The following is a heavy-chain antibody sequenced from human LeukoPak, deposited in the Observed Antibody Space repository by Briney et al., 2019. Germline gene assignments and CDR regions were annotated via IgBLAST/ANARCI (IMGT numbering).Heavy chain of an antibody. CDR3: ARDVTGLFDY. CDR2: TIPAFGRS. V-gene: IGHV1-69*13. CDR1: GVTFSNYA. Sequence: SVKVSCKASGVTFSNYAITWVRQAPGQGLEWMGATIPAFGRSNYAQNLQDRVTIVADESTTTAYMELSSLRSDDTAVYYCARDVTGLFDYWGQGTLVTVSS. J-gene: IGHJ4*02.